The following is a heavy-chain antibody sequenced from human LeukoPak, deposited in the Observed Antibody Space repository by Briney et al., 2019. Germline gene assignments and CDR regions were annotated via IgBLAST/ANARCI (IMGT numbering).Heavy chain of an antibody. Sequence: GEPLRISCKASGSFFTNYWISWVRQMPGKGLEWMGRIDPSDSFTNYSPSFQGHVTISTDKSISTDYLQWTSLRATDTVISDCTTRYISGRYSNAEYFQHWGQGTLVTVSS. J-gene: IGHJ1*01. V-gene: IGHV5-10-1*01. CDR3: TTRYISGRYSNAEYFQH. D-gene: IGHD1-26*01. CDR1: GSFFTNYW. CDR2: IDPSDSFT.